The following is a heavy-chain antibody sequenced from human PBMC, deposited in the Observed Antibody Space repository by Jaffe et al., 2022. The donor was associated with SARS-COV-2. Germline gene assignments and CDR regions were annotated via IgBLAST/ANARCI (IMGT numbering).Heavy chain of an antibody. V-gene: IGHV3-7*01. J-gene: IGHJ4*02. CDR1: GFSFSSNW. CDR2: IKPDGIGK. D-gene: IGHD2-8*01. CDR3: TTISNSAFDY. Sequence: EGQLVESGGGLVQPGGSLRLSCDASGFSFSSNWMNWVRQAPGKGLEWVANIKPDGIGKNYVDSVKGRFTISRDNAKNSLYLQMDSLRAEDTAVYYCTTISNSAFDYWGQGTLVTVSS.